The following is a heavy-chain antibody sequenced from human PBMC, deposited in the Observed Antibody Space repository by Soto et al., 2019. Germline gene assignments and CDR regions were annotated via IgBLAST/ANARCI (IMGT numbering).Heavy chain of an antibody. CDR2: IYYRGST. D-gene: IGHD2-2*01. J-gene: IGHJ6*02. Sequence: SETLSLTCTVSGGSLSSYYWSWIRQPPGKGLEWVGYIYYRGSTNYNPYLKSRVTISVDTSKNQYSLKLSSVTAADTAVYYCSREGCSSTSCYPHYYFYGMDVWGQGTTVTVSS. CDR3: SREGCSSTSCYPHYYFYGMDV. V-gene: IGHV4-59*01. CDR1: GGSLSSYY.